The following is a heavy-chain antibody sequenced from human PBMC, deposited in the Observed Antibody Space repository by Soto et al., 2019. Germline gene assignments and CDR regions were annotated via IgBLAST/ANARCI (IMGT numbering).Heavy chain of an antibody. CDR3: AGSISGDPWFDP. CDR1: GGSISSGDYY. V-gene: IGHV4-30-4*02. CDR2: IYYSGST. Sequence: SETLSLTCTVSGGSISSGDYYWSWIRQPPGKGLEWIGYIYYSGSTYYNPSLKSRVTISVDTSKNQFSLKLSSVTAADTAVYYCAGSISGDPWFDPWGQGTLVTVSS. J-gene: IGHJ5*02. D-gene: IGHD6-6*01.